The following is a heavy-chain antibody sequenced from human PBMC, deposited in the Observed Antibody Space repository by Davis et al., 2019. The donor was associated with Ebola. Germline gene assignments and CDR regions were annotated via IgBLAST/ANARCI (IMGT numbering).Heavy chain of an antibody. D-gene: IGHD5-12*01. Sequence: GGSLRLSCAASGFTVSSNYMSCVRQAPGKGLEWVSVIYSGGSTYYADSVKGRFTISRDNAKNSLYLQMNSLRAEDTAVYYCARASLYSGYSSWGQGTLVTVSS. J-gene: IGHJ4*02. CDR3: ARASLYSGYSS. CDR2: IYSGGST. CDR1: GFTVSSNY. V-gene: IGHV3-53*01.